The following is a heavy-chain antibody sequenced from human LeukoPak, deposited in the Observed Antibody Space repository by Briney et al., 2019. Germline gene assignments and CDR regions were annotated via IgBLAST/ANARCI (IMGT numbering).Heavy chain of an antibody. CDR1: GYTFTNYY. D-gene: IGHD4-11*01. V-gene: IGHV1-2*02. CDR3: ARDPGYFVETTVITPYYYMDA. Sequence: ASVKVSCKASGYTFTNYYIHWVRQAPGQGLEWMGWINPPSGGTDFAQKYQCRVSMTRDTSIRTAYMELRSLTSGDTAEYFCARDPGYFVETTVITPYYYMDAWGQGTAVIVSS. CDR2: INPPSGGT. J-gene: IGHJ6*03.